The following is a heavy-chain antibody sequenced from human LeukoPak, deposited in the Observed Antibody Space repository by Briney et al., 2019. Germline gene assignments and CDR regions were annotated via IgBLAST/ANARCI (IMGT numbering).Heavy chain of an antibody. CDR3: ARDTLDTGLYYFDY. CDR2: IRYDGSNK. CDR1: GFTFSSYG. D-gene: IGHD5-18*01. V-gene: IGHV3-30*02. J-gene: IGHJ4*02. Sequence: GGSLRLSCAASGFTFSSYGMYWVRQAPGKGLEWVAFIRYDGSNKYYADSVKGRFTISRDNSKNTLYLQMNSLRAEDTAVYYCARDTLDTGLYYFDYWGQGTLVTVSS.